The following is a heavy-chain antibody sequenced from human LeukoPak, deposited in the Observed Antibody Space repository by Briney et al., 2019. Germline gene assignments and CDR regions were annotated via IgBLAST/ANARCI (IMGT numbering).Heavy chain of an antibody. CDR1: GGSVTTYY. Sequence: SETLSLTCTVSGGSVTTYYWSWIRQSAAKGLEWIGHISTSGTTTYNPSLKSRVTMSVDTSKNQFSLKLTSVTAADTAVYYCAREATVVGATIIWGQGTLVTVSS. CDR3: AREATVVGATII. J-gene: IGHJ4*02. CDR2: ISTSGTT. D-gene: IGHD1-26*01. V-gene: IGHV4-4*07.